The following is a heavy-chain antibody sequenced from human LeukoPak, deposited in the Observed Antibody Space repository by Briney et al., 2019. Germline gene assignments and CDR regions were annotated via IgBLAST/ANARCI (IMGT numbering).Heavy chain of an antibody. CDR2: INAGNGNT. CDR3: ARASYSSGDFDY. J-gene: IGHJ4*02. V-gene: IGHV1-3*03. CDR1: GYTFTGYY. D-gene: IGHD6-25*01. Sequence: ASVKVSCKTSGYTFTGYYMHWVRQAPGQGLEWMGWINAGNGNTKYSQEFQGRVTITRDTSASTAYMELSSLRSEDMAVYYCARASYSSGDFDYWGQGTLVTVSS.